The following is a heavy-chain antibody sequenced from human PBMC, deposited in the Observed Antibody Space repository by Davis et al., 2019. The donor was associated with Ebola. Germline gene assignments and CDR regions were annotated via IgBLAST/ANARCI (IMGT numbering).Heavy chain of an antibody. CDR1: GYSFTSYW. J-gene: IGHJ6*02. CDR2: IYPGDSDT. D-gene: IGHD6-19*01. Sequence: GESLKISCKGSGYSFTSYWIGWVRQMPGKGLEWLGIIYPGDSDTRYSPSFQGQVTISADKSISTAYLQWSSLKASDTAMYYCARLSSGWSADIYYYYGMDVWGQGTTVTVSS. CDR3: ARLSSGWSADIYYYYGMDV. V-gene: IGHV5-51*01.